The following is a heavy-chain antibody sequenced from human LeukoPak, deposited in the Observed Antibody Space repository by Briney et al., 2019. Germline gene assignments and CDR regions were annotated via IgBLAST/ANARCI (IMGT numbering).Heavy chain of an antibody. CDR3: AGLSNYCSGGSCSTPPFDY. CDR2: ISGSGGST. J-gene: IGHJ4*02. CDR1: GFTFSSYA. D-gene: IGHD2-15*01. V-gene: IGHV3-23*01. Sequence: PGGSLRLSCAASGFTFSSYAMSWVRQAPGKGLEWVSAISGSGGSTYYADSVKGRFAISRDDSKNTLYLQMNSLRAEDTAVYYCAGLSNYCSGGSCSTPPFDYWGQGTLVTVSS.